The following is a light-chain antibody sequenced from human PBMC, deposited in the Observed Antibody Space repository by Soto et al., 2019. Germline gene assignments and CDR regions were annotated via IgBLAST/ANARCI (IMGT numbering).Light chain of an antibody. CDR1: SSDVGGYNY. CDR3: SSYAGTNNLI. CDR2: EVS. V-gene: IGLV2-8*01. Sequence: QSALTQPPSASGSPVQSVTISCTGTSSDVGGYNYVSWYQQHPGKAPKIMIYEVSKRPSGVPDRFSGSKSGNTASLTVSGLQAEDEAEYYCSSYAGTNNLIFGGGTTLTVL. J-gene: IGLJ2*01.